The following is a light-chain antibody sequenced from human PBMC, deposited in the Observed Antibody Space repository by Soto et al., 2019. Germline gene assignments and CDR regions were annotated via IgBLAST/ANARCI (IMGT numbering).Light chain of an antibody. Sequence: EIVMTQSPATLSVSPGERATLSCRASQSVDSYLAWYQQNVGQAPRLLIYDASNRATGIPARFSGSGSGTDFTLTISRLEPEDFAVYYCQHRSNWPPTFGQGTKVDIK. CDR2: DAS. CDR3: QHRSNWPPT. J-gene: IGKJ1*01. V-gene: IGKV3-11*01. CDR1: QSVDSY.